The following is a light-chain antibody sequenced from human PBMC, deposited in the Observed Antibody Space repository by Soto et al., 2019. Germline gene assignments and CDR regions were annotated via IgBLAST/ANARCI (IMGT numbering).Light chain of an antibody. J-gene: IGKJ1*01. CDR1: QSISSW. CDR2: KAS. Sequence: EIQMTQSPSTLSASVGDRVTITCRASQSISSWLAWYQQKPGKAPKLLIYKASSLESGVPSRFSGSGSGTEFSLTISSLQPDDFATFYCQQYSSFSRTFGQGTKVDI. CDR3: QQYSSFSRT. V-gene: IGKV1-5*03.